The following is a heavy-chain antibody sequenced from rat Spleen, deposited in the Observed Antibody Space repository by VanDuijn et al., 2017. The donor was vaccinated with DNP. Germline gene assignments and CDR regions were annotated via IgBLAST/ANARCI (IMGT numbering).Heavy chain of an antibody. CDR2: ISYSGGT. CDR1: SYSITSNY. J-gene: IGHJ2*01. CDR3: ARSYLWAQNLYFDY. Sequence: EVQFQESGPGLVKSSQSLSLTCSVTSYSITSNYWGWIRKFPGNKMEWMGYISYSGGTSYNPSLKSRISITRDTSKNQFFLQLNSVTTEDTATYYCARSYLWAQNLYFDYWGQGVMVTVSS. V-gene: IGHV3-1*01. D-gene: IGHD1-7*01.